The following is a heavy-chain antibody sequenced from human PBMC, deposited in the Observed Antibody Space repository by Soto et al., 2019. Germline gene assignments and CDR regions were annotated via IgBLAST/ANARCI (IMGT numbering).Heavy chain of an antibody. CDR1: GFTFSNAW. Sequence: PGGSLRLSCAASGFTFSNAWMSWVRQAPGKGLEWVGRIKGITDGATADYAAPVKGRFTISRDESKNTLYLQMNSLKIEDTAVYYCTTDREYEMPTVSVDWGQGTMVTVYS. V-gene: IGHV3-15*01. CDR3: TTDREYEMPTVSVD. D-gene: IGHD4-4*01. CDR2: IKGITDGATA. J-gene: IGHJ1*01.